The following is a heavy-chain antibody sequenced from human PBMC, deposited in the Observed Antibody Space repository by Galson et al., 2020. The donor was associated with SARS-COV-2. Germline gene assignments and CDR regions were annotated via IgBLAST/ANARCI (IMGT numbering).Heavy chain of an antibody. D-gene: IGHD2-21*02. CDR2: IYYSEST. CDR1: GGSISSYY. J-gene: IGHJ6*03. V-gene: IGHV4-59*01. Sequence: SETLSLTCTVSGGSISSYYWSWIRQPPGKGLEWIGYIYYSESTNYNPSLKSRVTISVDTSKNQFSLKLSSVTAADTAVYYCAGGVTAIYYYYMDVWGKGTTVTVSS. CDR3: AGGVTAIYYYYMDV.